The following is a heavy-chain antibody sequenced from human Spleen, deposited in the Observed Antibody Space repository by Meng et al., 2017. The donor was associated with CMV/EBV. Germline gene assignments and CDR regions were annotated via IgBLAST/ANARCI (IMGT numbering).Heavy chain of an antibody. V-gene: IGHV3-64*02. CDR3: AKETSLYYYYGMDV. D-gene: IGHD3-10*01. Sequence: GGSLRLSCAASGFTFSSYAMHWVRQAPGKGLEYVSVISSNGGSTYYADSVKGRFTISRDNSNTTLYLQMGSLRAEDMAVYYCAKETSLYYYYGMDVWGQGTTVTVSS. J-gene: IGHJ6*02. CDR2: ISSNGGST. CDR1: GFTFSSYA.